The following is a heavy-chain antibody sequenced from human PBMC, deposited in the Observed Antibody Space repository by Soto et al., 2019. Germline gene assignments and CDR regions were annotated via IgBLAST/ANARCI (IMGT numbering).Heavy chain of an antibody. CDR3: ARRMGRFLQWLFDY. CDR1: GYTFTAYG. V-gene: IGHV1-18*04. D-gene: IGHD3-3*01. Sequence: QVQLVQSGAEVRKPGASVKVSCKSSGYTFTAYGLSWVRQAPGQGLEWMGWISGNNVDTKYAQRFQDRVTMTTDTSTSTAYMELRSLRSDDTAVYYCARRMGRFLQWLFDYWGQGTLVTVSS. CDR2: ISGNNVDT. J-gene: IGHJ4*02.